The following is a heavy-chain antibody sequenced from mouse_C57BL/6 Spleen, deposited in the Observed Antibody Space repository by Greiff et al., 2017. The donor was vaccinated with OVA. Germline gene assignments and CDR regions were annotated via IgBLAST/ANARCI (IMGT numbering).Heavy chain of an antibody. CDR2: ISYSGST. Sequence: DVKLQESGPGMVKPSQSLSLTCTVTGYSITSGYDWHWIRHFPGNKLEWMGYISYSGSTNYNPSLKSRISITHDTSKNHFFLKLNSVTTEDTATYYCARKRYWYFDVWGTGTTVTVSS. J-gene: IGHJ1*03. V-gene: IGHV3-1*01. CDR3: ARKRYWYFDV. CDR1: GYSITSGYD.